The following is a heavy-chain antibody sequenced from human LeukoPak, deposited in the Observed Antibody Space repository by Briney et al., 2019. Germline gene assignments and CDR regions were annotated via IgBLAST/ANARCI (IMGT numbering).Heavy chain of an antibody. Sequence: PSESLSLTCAVYGGSFSGYYWSWIRQPPGKGLEWIGEINHSGSTNYNPSLKSGVTISVDTSKNQFALKLSSVTAADTAVYYCARGGYDFGSGYYQSFDYWGEGTLVTVSS. V-gene: IGHV4-34*01. D-gene: IGHD3-3*01. J-gene: IGHJ4*02. CDR1: GGSFSGYY. CDR2: INHSGST. CDR3: ARGGYDFGSGYYQSFDY.